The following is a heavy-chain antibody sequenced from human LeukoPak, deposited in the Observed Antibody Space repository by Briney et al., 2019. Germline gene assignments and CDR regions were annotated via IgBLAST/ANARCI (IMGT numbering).Heavy chain of an antibody. V-gene: IGHV1-69*13. Sequence: EASVKVSCKASGGTFSSYAISWVRQAPGQGLEWMGGIIPIFGTANYAQKFQGRVTITADESTSTAYMELSSLRSEDTAVYYCARDREIVVVPAAMHFDYWGQGTLVTVPS. CDR1: GGTFSSYA. J-gene: IGHJ4*02. CDR2: IIPIFGTA. CDR3: ARDREIVVVPAAMHFDY. D-gene: IGHD2-2*01.